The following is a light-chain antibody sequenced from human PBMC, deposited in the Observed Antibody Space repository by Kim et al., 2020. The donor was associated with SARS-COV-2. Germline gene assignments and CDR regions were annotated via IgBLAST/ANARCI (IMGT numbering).Light chain of an antibody. CDR2: GAS. V-gene: IGKV3-15*01. Sequence: SPGERATLSCRASQSINSNLAWYQQIPGQAPRLLIYGASTRATGIPDRFSGSGSGTEFTLTISSLQSEDFAVYYCQQYNNWPPLTFGGGTKVDIK. CDR1: QSINSN. J-gene: IGKJ4*01. CDR3: QQYNNWPPLT.